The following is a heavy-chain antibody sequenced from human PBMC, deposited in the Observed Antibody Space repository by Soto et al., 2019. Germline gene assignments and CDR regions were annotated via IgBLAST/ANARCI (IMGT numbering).Heavy chain of an antibody. CDR3: TKAAQPFWSVRYFDS. CDR2: MRWNSGTI. Sequence: EVQLEESGGDLVLPGRSLRLSCVASGFTFEDYALHWVRQVPGKDLDWVAGMRWNSGTIGYADSVKGRFTVARDNARKTMHLQMNSLRPEDTALYHCTKAAQPFWSVRYFDSWGHGTAVSVSS. D-gene: IGHD3-3*01. CDR1: GFTFEDYA. V-gene: IGHV3-9*01. J-gene: IGHJ4*01.